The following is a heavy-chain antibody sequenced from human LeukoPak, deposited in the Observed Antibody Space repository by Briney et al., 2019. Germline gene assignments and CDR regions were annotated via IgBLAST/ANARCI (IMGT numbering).Heavy chain of an antibody. J-gene: IGHJ6*02. V-gene: IGHV1-18*01. CDR3: ARGSPTYYYDSSGYPKGYYGMDV. CDR2: ISAYNGNT. D-gene: IGHD3-22*01. Sequence: ASVKVSCKASGGTFSSYAISWVRQAPGQGLEWMGWISAYNGNTNYAQKLQGRVTMTTDTSTSTAYMELRSLRSDDTAVYYCARGSPTYYYDSSGYPKGYYGMDVWGQGTTVTVSS. CDR1: GGTFSSYA.